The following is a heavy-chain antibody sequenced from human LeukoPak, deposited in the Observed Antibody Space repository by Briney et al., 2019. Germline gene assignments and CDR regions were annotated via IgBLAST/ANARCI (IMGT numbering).Heavy chain of an antibody. Sequence: PGGSLRLSCAASGFTLSSYAMTWVRQAPGKGLEWVSDIGDSGATTYYADSVKGRFTISRDNSKNTLYLQMSSLRAEDTAVYFCASFHYYGSGAYYLSYWGQGTLVTVS. D-gene: IGHD3-10*01. J-gene: IGHJ4*02. CDR3: ASFHYYGSGAYYLSY. V-gene: IGHV3-23*01. CDR2: IGDSGATT. CDR1: GFTLSSYA.